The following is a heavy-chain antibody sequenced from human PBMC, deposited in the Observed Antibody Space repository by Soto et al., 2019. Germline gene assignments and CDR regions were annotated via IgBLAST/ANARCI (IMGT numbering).Heavy chain of an antibody. J-gene: IGHJ4*02. V-gene: IGHV3-53*01. CDR3: PRGTRSPEYFDY. D-gene: IGHD2-2*01. CDR1: GFTFSSYA. Sequence: GGSLRLSCAASGFTFSSYAMSWVRQAPGKGLEWVSVIYSGGSTYYADSVKGRFTISRDNSKNTLYLQMNSLRAEDTAVYYCPRGTRSPEYFDYWGQGTLVTVSS. CDR2: IYSGGST.